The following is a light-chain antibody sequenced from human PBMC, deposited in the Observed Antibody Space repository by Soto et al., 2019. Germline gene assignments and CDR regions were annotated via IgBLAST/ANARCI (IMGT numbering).Light chain of an antibody. CDR3: QQYDTSPWT. Sequence: EIVLTQSPGTLSLSPGERATLSCRASQSVSSSSLAWYQQKPGQAPRLRMYGASSRATGIPDRFSGSGSGTDFTLTISRLEPEDFAVYYCQQYDTSPWTFGQGTKVEIK. CDR1: QSVSSSS. CDR2: GAS. J-gene: IGKJ1*01. V-gene: IGKV3-20*01.